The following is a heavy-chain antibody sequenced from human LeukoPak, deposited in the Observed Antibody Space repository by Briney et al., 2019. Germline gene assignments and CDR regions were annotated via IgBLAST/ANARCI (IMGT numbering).Heavy chain of an antibody. CDR2: IYSGGST. CDR1: GFTFSSYS. CDR3: ARAPSHDYFDY. V-gene: IGHV3-66*01. Sequence: GGSLRLSCAASGFTFSSYSMSWVRQAPGKGLEWVSVIYSGGSTYYADSVKGRFTISRDNSKNTLYLQMNSLRAEDTAVYYCARAPSHDYFDYWGQGTLVTVSS. J-gene: IGHJ4*02. D-gene: IGHD2-2*01.